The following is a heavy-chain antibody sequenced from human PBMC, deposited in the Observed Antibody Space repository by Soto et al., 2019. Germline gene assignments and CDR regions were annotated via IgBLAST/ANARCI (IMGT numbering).Heavy chain of an antibody. CDR1: GYSFTSYW. D-gene: IGHD3-22*01. CDR3: ARLYDSSGPGVYYYGMDV. CDR2: IYPGDSDT. J-gene: IGHJ6*02. Sequence: PGESLKISCKGSGYSFTSYWIGWVRQMPGKVLEWMGIIYPGDSDTRYSPSFQGQVTISADKSISTAYLQWSSLKASDTAMYYCARLYDSSGPGVYYYGMDVWGQGXTVTVSS. V-gene: IGHV5-51*01.